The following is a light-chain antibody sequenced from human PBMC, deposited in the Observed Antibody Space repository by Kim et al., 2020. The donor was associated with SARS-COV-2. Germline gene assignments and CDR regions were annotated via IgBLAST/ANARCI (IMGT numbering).Light chain of an antibody. CDR3: QQYNNWPLT. CDR2: DAS. Sequence: SVSPGERATLPCRASQSINNNLAWYQQKPGQSPRLLIYDASTGASGIPARFSGSGSGTEFALSISSLQSEDFAVYYCQQYNNWPLTFGGGTKLEI. J-gene: IGKJ4*01. CDR1: QSINNN. V-gene: IGKV3-15*01.